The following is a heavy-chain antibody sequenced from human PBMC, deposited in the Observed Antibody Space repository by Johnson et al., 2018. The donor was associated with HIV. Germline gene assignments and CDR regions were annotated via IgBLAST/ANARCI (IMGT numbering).Heavy chain of an antibody. V-gene: IGHV3-30*04. CDR2: ISYDGSNK. D-gene: IGHD1-26*01. CDR3: ARGSEDAFYI. J-gene: IGHJ3*02. CDR1: GFTFSSYA. Sequence: QEQLVESGGGVVQPGRSLRLSCAASGFTFSSYAMHWVRQAPGKGLEWVAVISYDGSNKYYADSVKGRFTISRDNSKNTLFLQMNSLRAGDKAVYYCARGSEDAFYIWGQGTMVTVSS.